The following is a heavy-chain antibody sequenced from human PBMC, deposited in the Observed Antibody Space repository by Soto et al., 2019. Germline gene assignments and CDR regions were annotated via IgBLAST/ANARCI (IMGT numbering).Heavy chain of an antibody. Sequence: QVQLVQSGAEAKKPGASVKVSCKASGYTFTSFDINWVRQATGQGLEWLGWMTPNTGNTGYAQKSQGRITMARDTSTSPAYMELNSLTYEDSAVYYCARNKWGPGDFDFWGHGTLVTVSS. J-gene: IGHJ4*01. D-gene: IGHD7-27*01. CDR1: GYTFTSFD. CDR2: MTPNTGNT. V-gene: IGHV1-8*01. CDR3: ARNKWGPGDFDF.